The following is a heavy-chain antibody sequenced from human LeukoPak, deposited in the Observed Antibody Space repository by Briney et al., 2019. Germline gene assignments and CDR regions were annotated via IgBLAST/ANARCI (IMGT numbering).Heavy chain of an antibody. Sequence: WASVKVSRKASGYTFTSYGISWVRQAPGQGLEWMGWISAYNGNTNYAQKLQGRVTMTTDTSTSTAYMELRSLRSDDTAVYYCARDYPNYYDSSGYRGDWFDPWGQGTLVTVSS. D-gene: IGHD3-22*01. V-gene: IGHV1-18*01. CDR2: ISAYNGNT. CDR1: GYTFTSYG. J-gene: IGHJ5*02. CDR3: ARDYPNYYDSSGYRGDWFDP.